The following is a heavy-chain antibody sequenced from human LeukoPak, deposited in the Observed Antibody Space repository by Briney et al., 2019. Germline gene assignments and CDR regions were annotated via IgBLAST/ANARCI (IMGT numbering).Heavy chain of an antibody. CDR1: GGSISSVDYY. CDR2: INYRGSA. D-gene: IGHD2-15*01. J-gene: IGHJ6*02. CDR3: ARDRDIGTYYYYYGMDV. Sequence: SETLSLTCTVSGGSISSVDYYWSWIRQYPGKGLEWIVYINYRGSAYYNPSLKSRVTISVDTSKNQFSLKLTSVTAADTAVYYCARDRDIGTYYYYYGMDVWGQGTTVTVSS. V-gene: IGHV4-31*03.